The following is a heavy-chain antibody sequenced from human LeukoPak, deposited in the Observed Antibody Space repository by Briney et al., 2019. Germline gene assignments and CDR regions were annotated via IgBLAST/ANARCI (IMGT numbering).Heavy chain of an antibody. D-gene: IGHD3-22*01. CDR3: AKSHPDYYDSSGKVYYFDY. CDR1: GFTFSSYA. J-gene: IGHJ4*02. CDR2: ISGSGGST. Sequence: GGSLRLSCAASGFTFSSYAMSWVRQAPGKGLEWVSAISGSGGSTYYADSVKGRFTISRDTSKNTLYLQMNSLRAEDTAVYYCAKSHPDYYDSSGKVYYFDYWGQGTLVTVSS. V-gene: IGHV3-23*01.